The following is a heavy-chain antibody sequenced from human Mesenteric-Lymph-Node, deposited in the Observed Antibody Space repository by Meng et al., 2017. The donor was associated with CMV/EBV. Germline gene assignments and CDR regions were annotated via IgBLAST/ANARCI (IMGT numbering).Heavy chain of an antibody. Sequence: SETLSLTCAVYGGSFSAYYWSWIRQSPGKGLEWIGEISHSGTPNYNPSLKSRVTISVETSKNHFSLKLTSVTAADTAVYYCAREASYSNCFDSWGQGTLVTVSS. D-gene: IGHD4-11*01. J-gene: IGHJ4*02. V-gene: IGHV4-34*01. CDR2: ISHSGTP. CDR1: GGSFSAYY. CDR3: AREASYSNCFDS.